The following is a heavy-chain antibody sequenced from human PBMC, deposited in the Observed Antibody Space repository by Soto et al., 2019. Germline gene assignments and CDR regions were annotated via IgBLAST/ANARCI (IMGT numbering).Heavy chain of an antibody. D-gene: IGHD5-12*01. CDR1: GYTFTSYG. Sequence: ASVKVSCKASGYTFTSYGISWVRQAPGQGLEWKVWISVYNGNTNYAQMLQGRVTMTTDTSTSTAYMELRSLRSDDTAVYYCARVGRGYSGYDYVYYYYGMDVWGQGTTVTVSS. J-gene: IGHJ6*02. V-gene: IGHV1-18*01. CDR2: ISVYNGNT. CDR3: ARVGRGYSGYDYVYYYYGMDV.